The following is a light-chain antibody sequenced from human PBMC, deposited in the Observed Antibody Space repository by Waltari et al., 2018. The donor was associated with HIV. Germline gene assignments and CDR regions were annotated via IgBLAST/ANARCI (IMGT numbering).Light chain of an antibody. CDR1: TSNIGIKT. J-gene: IGLJ3*02. CDR3: ASWDASLNGWV. Sequence: QSVVTQPPSVSGTPGQPVTISCSGSTSNIGIKTVNWYQHLPGTAPKRLISGNYQRPSGDPDRFSASKSGTSASLAISGLQSEDEADYYCASWDASLNGWVFGGGTKLTVL. V-gene: IGLV1-44*01. CDR2: GNY.